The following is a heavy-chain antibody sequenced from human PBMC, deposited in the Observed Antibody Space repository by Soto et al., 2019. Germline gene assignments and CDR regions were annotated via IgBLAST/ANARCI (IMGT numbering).Heavy chain of an antibody. CDR1: GYSFTSYW. CDR2: IDPSDSYT. V-gene: IGHV5-10-1*01. J-gene: IGHJ6*02. Sequence: PGESLKISCKGSGYSFTSYWISWVRQMPGKGLEWMGRIDPSDSYTNYSPSFQGHVTISADKSISTAYLQWSSLKASDTAMYYCARLPDCSSTSCYYYYGMDVWGQGTTVTVYS. D-gene: IGHD2-2*01. CDR3: ARLPDCSSTSCYYYYGMDV.